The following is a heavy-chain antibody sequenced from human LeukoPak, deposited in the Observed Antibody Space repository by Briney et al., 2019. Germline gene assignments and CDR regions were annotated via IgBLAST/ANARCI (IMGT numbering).Heavy chain of an antibody. CDR3: ARDLGYYDSSGPTYAFDI. Sequence: GGSLRLSCAASGFTFSSYSMNWVRQAPGKGLEWVSSISSSSSYIYYADSVKGRFTISRDNAKSSLYLQMNSLRAEDTAVYYCARDLGYYDSSGPTYAFDIWGQGTMVTVSS. CDR1: GFTFSSYS. J-gene: IGHJ3*02. CDR2: ISSSSSYI. V-gene: IGHV3-21*01. D-gene: IGHD3-22*01.